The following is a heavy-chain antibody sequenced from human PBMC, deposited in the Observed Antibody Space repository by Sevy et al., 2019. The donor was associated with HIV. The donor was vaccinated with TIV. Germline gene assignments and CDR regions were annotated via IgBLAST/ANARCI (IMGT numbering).Heavy chain of an antibody. J-gene: IGHJ6*02. CDR1: GFTVSSNY. CDR2: IYSGGST. CDR3: ARDRQGYYDFWSGPRGMDV. D-gene: IGHD3-3*01. V-gene: IGHV3-53*01. Sequence: GGSLRLSCAASGFTVSSNYMSWVRQAPGKGLEWVSVIYSGGSTYYADSVKGRFTISRDNSKNTLYLQMNSLRAEDTAGYYCARDRQGYYDFWSGPRGMDVWGQGTTVTVSS.